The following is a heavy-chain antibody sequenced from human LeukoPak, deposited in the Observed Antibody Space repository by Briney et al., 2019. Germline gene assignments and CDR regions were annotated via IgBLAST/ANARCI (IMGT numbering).Heavy chain of an antibody. V-gene: IGHV3-20*04. CDR3: ARVQQYDVFDY. CDR2: ISWNGGPA. Sequence: GGSLRLSCAASGFRFDVHDVHWVRQIPGKGLEWVSGISWNGGPARYADSVKGRFNISRDDAKKSLYLEMNSLRAEDTALYYCARVQQYDVFDYWGQGTQVIVSS. CDR1: GFRFDVHD. D-gene: IGHD3-16*01. J-gene: IGHJ4*02.